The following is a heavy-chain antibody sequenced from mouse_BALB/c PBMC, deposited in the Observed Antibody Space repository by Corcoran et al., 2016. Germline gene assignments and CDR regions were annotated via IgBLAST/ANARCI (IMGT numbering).Heavy chain of an antibody. J-gene: IGHJ1*01. V-gene: IGHV1S136*01. CDR1: GYTFTSYV. CDR3: AREGRRGYFDV. CDR2: INPYNDGT. Sequence: EVQLQQSGHALVKPGASVKMSCKTYGYTFTSYVMHWVKQKPGQGLEWIGYINPYNDGTKYNEKFKGKATLTSDKSSSTAYMELSSLTSEDSAVYYCAREGRRGYFDVWGAGTTVTVS.